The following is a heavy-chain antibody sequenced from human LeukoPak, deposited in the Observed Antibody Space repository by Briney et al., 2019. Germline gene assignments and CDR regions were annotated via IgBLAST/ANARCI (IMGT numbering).Heavy chain of an antibody. CDR1: GGSISSGGYY. J-gene: IGHJ6*02. V-gene: IGHV4-31*03. CDR2: IYYSGST. Sequence: SETLSLTGTVSGGSISSGGYYWSWIRQHPGKGLEWIGYIYYSGSTYYNPSHKSRVTISVDTSKNQFSQKLSSVTAADTAVYYCARIQYYYYYGMDVWGQGTTVTVSS. CDR3: ARIQYYYYYGMDV.